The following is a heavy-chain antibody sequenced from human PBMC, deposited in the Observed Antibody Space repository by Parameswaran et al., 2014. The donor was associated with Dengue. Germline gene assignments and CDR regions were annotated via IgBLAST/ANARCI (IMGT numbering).Heavy chain of an antibody. V-gene: IGHV3-23*01. Sequence: VRQAPGKGLEWFSAITGTSGSTYYADSVKGRFTISRDNSKNTLYLQMSTLRAEGTAVYYCAKGSGNHFPYYLDYWGQGTLVTVSS. D-gene: IGHD1-14*01. J-gene: IGHJ4*02. CDR3: AKGSGNHFPYYLDY. CDR2: ITGTSGST.